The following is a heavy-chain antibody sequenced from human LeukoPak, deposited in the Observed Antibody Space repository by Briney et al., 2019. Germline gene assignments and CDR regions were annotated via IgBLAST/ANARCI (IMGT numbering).Heavy chain of an antibody. D-gene: IGHD6-13*01. V-gene: IGHV3-23*01. J-gene: IGHJ4*02. CDR2: ISGSGGST. CDR1: GFTFSSYA. Sequence: SLRXSCXASGFTFSSYAMSWVRQAPGKGLEWVSAISGSGGSTYYADSVKGRFTISRDNSKNTLYLQMNSLRAEDTAVYYCAKDARVIAAAGIFGYWGQGTLVTVSS. CDR3: AKDARVIAAAGIFGY.